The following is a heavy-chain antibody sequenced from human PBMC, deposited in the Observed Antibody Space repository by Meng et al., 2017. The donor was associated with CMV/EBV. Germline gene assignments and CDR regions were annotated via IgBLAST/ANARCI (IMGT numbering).Heavy chain of an antibody. CDR3: AGSRPGGGACDY. Sequence: QVQIQESGPGLVKPSETLALTGIVSGASIKNYNWNWVRQPAGQGLEWTGLIQVIWHTVYNPSLKSRVTVSLDASKSQFSLTLNSVTAADTATYYCAGSRPGGGACDYWGQGILVTVSS. CDR1: GASIKNYN. CDR2: IQVIWHT. D-gene: IGHD3-16*01. V-gene: IGHV4-4*07. J-gene: IGHJ4*02.